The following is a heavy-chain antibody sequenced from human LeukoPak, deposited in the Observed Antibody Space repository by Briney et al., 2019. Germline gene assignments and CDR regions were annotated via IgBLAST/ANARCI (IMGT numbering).Heavy chain of an antibody. D-gene: IGHD3-10*01. J-gene: IGHJ3*02. CDR1: GYTFTGYY. CDR2: MNPNSGNT. V-gene: IGHV1-8*02. CDR3: ARGATMVRGVIISDAFDI. Sequence: ASVKVSCKASGYTFTGYYMHWVRQATGQGLEWMGWMNPNSGNTGYAQKFQGRVTMTRNTSISTAYMELSSLRSEDTAVYYCARGATMVRGVIISDAFDIWGQGTMVTVSS.